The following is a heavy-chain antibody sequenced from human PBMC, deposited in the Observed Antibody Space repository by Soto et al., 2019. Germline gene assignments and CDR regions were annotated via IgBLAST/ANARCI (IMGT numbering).Heavy chain of an antibody. V-gene: IGHV4-59*08. CDR2: IYYSGST. D-gene: IGHD3-22*01. Sequence: ETLSLTCTVSVGSISSYYWSWIRQPPGKGLEWIGYIYYSGSTNYNPSLKSRVTISVDTSKNQFSLKLSSVTAADTAVYYCARHVYDSSGYNWFDPWGQGTLVTVSS. J-gene: IGHJ5*02. CDR3: ARHVYDSSGYNWFDP. CDR1: VGSISSYY.